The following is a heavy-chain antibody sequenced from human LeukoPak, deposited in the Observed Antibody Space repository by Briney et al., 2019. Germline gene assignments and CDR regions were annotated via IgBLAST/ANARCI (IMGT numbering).Heavy chain of an antibody. V-gene: IGHV1-46*01. D-gene: IGHD3-10*01. CDR1: GYTFTSYY. CDR2: INPSGGST. Sequence: ASVKVSCKASGYTFTSYYMHWVRQAPGQGLEWMGIINPSGGSTSYAQKFQGRVTMTRDMSTSTVYMELSSLRSEDTAVYYCARGVLNYGSGSYQLGYWGQGTLVTVSS. J-gene: IGHJ4*02. CDR3: ARGVLNYGSGSYQLGY.